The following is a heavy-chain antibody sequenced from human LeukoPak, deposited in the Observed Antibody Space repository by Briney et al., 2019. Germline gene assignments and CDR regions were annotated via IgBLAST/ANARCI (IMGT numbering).Heavy chain of an antibody. V-gene: IGHV4-4*07. J-gene: IGHJ6*03. CDR3: AREISGTYYNPLGYMDV. CDR1: GGSIGIYY. CDR2: IFTSGIA. Sequence: PSETLSLTCTVSGGSIGIYYWNWIRQPAGKGLQWIGRIFTSGIANYNPSLKSRVTMSVDTSKNQFSLNLSSVTAADTAVYYCAREISGTYYNPLGYMDVWGKGTTVTVSS. D-gene: IGHD3-10*01.